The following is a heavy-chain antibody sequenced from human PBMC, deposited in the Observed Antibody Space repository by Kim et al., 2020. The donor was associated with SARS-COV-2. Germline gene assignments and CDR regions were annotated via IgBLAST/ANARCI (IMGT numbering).Heavy chain of an antibody. CDR2: INPNSGGT. V-gene: IGHV1-2*02. CDR3: AREVRWELLGYTLDY. Sequence: ASVKVSCKASGYTFTGYYMHWVRQAPGQGLEWMGWINPNSGGTNYAQKFQGRVTMTRDTSISTAYMELSRLRSDDTAVYYCAREVRWELLGYTLDYWGQGTLVTVSS. J-gene: IGHJ4*02. CDR1: GYTFTGYY. D-gene: IGHD1-26*01.